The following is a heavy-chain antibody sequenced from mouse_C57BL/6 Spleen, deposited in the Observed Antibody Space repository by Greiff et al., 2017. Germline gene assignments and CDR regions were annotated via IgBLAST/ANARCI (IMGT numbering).Heavy chain of an antibody. CDR2: IYPGDGDT. J-gene: IGHJ4*01. V-gene: IGHV1-82*01. CDR1: GYAFSSSW. Sequence: QVQLKQSGPELVKPGASVKISCKASGYAFSSSWMNWVKQRPGKGLEWIGRIYPGDGDTNYNGKFKGKATLTADKSSSPAYMQLSSLTSEDSAVYFCARGNYGPYYYAMDYWGQGTSVTVSS. D-gene: IGHD1-1*02. CDR3: ARGNYGPYYYAMDY.